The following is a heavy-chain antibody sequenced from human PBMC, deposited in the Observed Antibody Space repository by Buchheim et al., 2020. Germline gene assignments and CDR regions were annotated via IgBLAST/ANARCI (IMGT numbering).Heavy chain of an antibody. Sequence: QVQLVESGGGVVQPGRSLRLSCAASGFTFSSYAMHWVRQAPGKGLEWVAVISYDGSNKYYADSVKGRFTISRDNSKNTLYLQMNSRRAEDTAVYYCARDGRGYCGGDCYPFDYWGQGTL. CDR1: GFTFSSYA. D-gene: IGHD2-21*02. CDR2: ISYDGSNK. V-gene: IGHV3-30-3*01. CDR3: ARDGRGYCGGDCYPFDY. J-gene: IGHJ4*02.